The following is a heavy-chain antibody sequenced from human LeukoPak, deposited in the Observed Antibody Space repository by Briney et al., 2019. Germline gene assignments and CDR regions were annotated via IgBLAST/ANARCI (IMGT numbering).Heavy chain of an antibody. CDR1: GGSISSSNW. D-gene: IGHD3-9*01. J-gene: IGHJ5*02. CDR3: ARGGVLRYFVNYNTRKQPWYNWFDP. CDR2: IYYSGSI. V-gene: IGHV4-4*02. Sequence: KTSETLSLTCAVSGGSISSSNWWSWVRQPPGKGLEWIGEIYYSGSINHNPSLKSRVSISVDKSKNQFSLKLSSVTAADTAVYYCARGGVLRYFVNYNTRKQPWYNWFDPWGQGTLVTVSS.